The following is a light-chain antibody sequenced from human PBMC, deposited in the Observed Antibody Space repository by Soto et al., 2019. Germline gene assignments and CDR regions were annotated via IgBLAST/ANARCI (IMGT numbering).Light chain of an antibody. Sequence: QSVLTQPPSASGSPGQSVTISCTGTSSDVGGYKYVSWYQQYPGKAPKLMIYAVSERPSGVPDRFSGSRSGNTASLTVSGLQADEADYYCSSYAGSNNYVFGTGTKVTVL. CDR3: SSYAGSNNYV. J-gene: IGLJ1*01. CDR1: SSDVGGYKY. V-gene: IGLV2-8*01. CDR2: AVS.